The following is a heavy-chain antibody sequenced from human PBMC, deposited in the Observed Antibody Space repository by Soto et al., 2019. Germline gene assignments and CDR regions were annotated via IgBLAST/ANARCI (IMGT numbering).Heavy chain of an antibody. V-gene: IGHV3-48*02. Sequence: ESVGGLVQPGGSLRLSCAASGFTFSDYPMNWVRQAPGKGLEWVSSIRTISSAIYFADSVRGRFTISRDNARNSLYLQMTSLRDEDTAVYYCARETPSFDSWGQGTLFTVSS. CDR1: GFTFSDYP. CDR3: ARETPSFDS. CDR2: IRTISSAI. D-gene: IGHD2-15*01. J-gene: IGHJ4*02.